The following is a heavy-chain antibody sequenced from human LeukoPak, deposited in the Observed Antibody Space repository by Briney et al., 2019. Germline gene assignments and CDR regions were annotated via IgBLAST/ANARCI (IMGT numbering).Heavy chain of an antibody. CDR2: IYYSGST. Sequence: PSETLSLTCTVSGGSISSYYWSWIRQPPGKGLEWIGYIYYSGSTNYNPSLKSRVTISVDTSKNQFSLKLSSVTAADTAVYYCARVNGSGVYYYYYMDVWGKGTTVTISS. CDR3: ARVNGSGVYYYYYMDV. CDR1: GGSISSYY. D-gene: IGHD3-10*01. V-gene: IGHV4-59*01. J-gene: IGHJ6*03.